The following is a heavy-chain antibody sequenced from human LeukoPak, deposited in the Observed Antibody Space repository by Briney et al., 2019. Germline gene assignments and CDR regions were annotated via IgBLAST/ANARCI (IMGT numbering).Heavy chain of an antibody. D-gene: IGHD2-15*01. CDR2: FDPEDGEK. CDR3: ATDPVGYCSANGCYSVDY. J-gene: IGHJ4*02. CDR1: GYTFTGYY. Sequence: ASVKVSCKASGYTFTGYYMHWVRQAPGQGLEWMGGFDPEDGEKVYAQKFQGRLTMTEDTSTDTAYMELSSLRSDDTAVYYCATDPVGYCSANGCYSVDYWGQGTLVTVSS. V-gene: IGHV1-24*01.